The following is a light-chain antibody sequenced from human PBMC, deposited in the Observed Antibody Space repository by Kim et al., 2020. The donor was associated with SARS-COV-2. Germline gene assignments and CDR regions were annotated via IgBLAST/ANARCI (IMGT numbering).Light chain of an antibody. CDR2: DVS. J-gene: IGLJ1*01. Sequence: QSALTQPASVSGSPGQSITISCTGTSSDVGGYNYVSWYQQHPGKAPKLTIYDVSKRPSGVSNRFSGSKSGNTASLTISGLQAEDEADYYCSSYTSSSTWVFGTGTKVTVL. CDR1: SSDVGGYNY. V-gene: IGLV2-14*01. CDR3: SSYTSSSTWV.